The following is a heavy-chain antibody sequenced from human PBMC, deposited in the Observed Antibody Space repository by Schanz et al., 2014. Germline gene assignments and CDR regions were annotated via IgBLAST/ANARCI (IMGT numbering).Heavy chain of an antibody. V-gene: IGHV1-2*02. CDR2: INPNSGGT. J-gene: IGHJ2*01. D-gene: IGHD6-6*01. Sequence: QVQLVQSGSEVKKPGASVKVSCKASGYTFPSYGISWVRQAPGQGLEWMGWINPNSGGTNYAQKFQGRVTMTRDTSISTAYMELSRLRSDDTAVYYCARAGQDFEYSSLSPIWYFDLWGRGTLVTVSS. CDR1: GYTFPSYG. CDR3: ARAGQDFEYSSLSPIWYFDL.